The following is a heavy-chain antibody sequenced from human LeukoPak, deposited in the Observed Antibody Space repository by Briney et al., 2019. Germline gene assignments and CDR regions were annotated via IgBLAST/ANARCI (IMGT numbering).Heavy chain of an antibody. Sequence: GASVKVSCKASGYTFTGYYMHWVRQAPGQGLEWMGWINPNSGGTNYAQKFQGRVTMTRDTFISTAYMELSRLRSDDTAVYYCARSSDDIVATIYEDFYYYGMDVWGQGTTVTVSS. CDR2: INPNSGGT. D-gene: IGHD5-12*01. J-gene: IGHJ6*02. V-gene: IGHV1-2*02. CDR3: ARSSDDIVATIYEDFYYYGMDV. CDR1: GYTFTGYY.